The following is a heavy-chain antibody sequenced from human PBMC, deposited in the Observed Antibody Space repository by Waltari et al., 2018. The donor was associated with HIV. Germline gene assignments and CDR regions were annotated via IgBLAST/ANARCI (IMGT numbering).Heavy chain of an antibody. V-gene: IGHV3-21*01. Sequence: EVQLVESGGGLVKPGGSLRLSCAASGFTFSSYSMNWVRQAPGKGLEWVSSISSSSSYIYYADSVKGRFTISRDNAKNSLYLQMNSLRAEDTAVYYCASGFGDYGPDNDYWGQGTLVTVSS. J-gene: IGHJ4*02. D-gene: IGHD4-17*01. CDR3: ASGFGDYGPDNDY. CDR2: ISSSSSYI. CDR1: GFTFSSYS.